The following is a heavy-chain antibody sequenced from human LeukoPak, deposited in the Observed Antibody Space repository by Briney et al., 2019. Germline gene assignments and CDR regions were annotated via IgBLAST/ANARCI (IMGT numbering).Heavy chain of an antibody. J-gene: IGHJ4*02. CDR3: ARVIPETLLGGDFDY. CDR1: GFTFSSYS. CDR2: ISSSSSYI. D-gene: IGHD2-21*01. Sequence: GGSLRLSCAASGFTFSSYSMNWVRQAPGKGLEWVSSISSSSSYIYYADSVKGRFTISRDNAKNSLYLQMNSLRAEDTAVYYCARVIPETLLGGDFDYWGQGTLVTVSS. V-gene: IGHV3-21*01.